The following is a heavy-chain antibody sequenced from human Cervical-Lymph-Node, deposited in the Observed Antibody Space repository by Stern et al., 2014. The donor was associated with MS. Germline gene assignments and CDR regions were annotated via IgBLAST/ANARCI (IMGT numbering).Heavy chain of an antibody. J-gene: IGHJ4*02. CDR2: ITNVGIT. CDR3: ARDTSSPERSDW. V-gene: IGHV3-53*01. D-gene: IGHD1-1*01. Sequence: EVQLVESGGGVIQPGGSLRLSCTASGFTVSRDYMTWVRQAPGKGMEWVSRITNVGITFYTDSVKGRFTISRDYSKNTVYLHMTSLRAEDTAMYYCARDTSSPERSDWWGQGTLVTVSS. CDR1: GFTVSRDY.